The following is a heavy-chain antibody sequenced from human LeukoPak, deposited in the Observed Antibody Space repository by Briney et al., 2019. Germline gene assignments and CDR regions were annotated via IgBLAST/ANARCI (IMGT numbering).Heavy chain of an antibody. CDR3: ANERDDSHY. D-gene: IGHD4-11*01. CDR2: IIPILGIA. CDR1: GYTFTGYY. J-gene: IGHJ4*02. V-gene: IGHV1-69*02. Sequence: SVKVSCKASGYTFTGYYMHWVRQAPGQGLEWMGRIIPILGIANYAQKFQGRVTITADKSTSTAYMELSSLRSEDTAVYYCANERDDSHYWGQGTLVTVSS.